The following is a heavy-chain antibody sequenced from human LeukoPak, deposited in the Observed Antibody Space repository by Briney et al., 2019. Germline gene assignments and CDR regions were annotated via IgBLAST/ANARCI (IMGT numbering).Heavy chain of an antibody. Sequence: PSETLSLTCAVYGGSFSGYYWSWIRQPPGKGLEWIGEINHSGSTNYNPSLKSRVTISVDTSKNQFSLKLSSVTAADTAVYYCARQCRAYCGGDCYWYYFDYWGQGTLVTVSS. D-gene: IGHD2-21*02. V-gene: IGHV4-34*01. J-gene: IGHJ4*02. CDR1: GGSFSGYY. CDR3: ARQCRAYCGGDCYWYYFDY. CDR2: INHSGST.